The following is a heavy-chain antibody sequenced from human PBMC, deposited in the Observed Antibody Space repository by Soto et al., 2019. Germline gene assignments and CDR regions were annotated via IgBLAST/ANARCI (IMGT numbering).Heavy chain of an antibody. J-gene: IGHJ6*03. Sequence: QVQLQLSGQGLVTPPQTLSLTCAISVDSVSSNSAGWNWIRQTLSRGLELLGRTYSRSKWYFNYAGSVERRIAIEPDTSKNQFYLQLSSVTPDDTAVYYGARGSWDDVSGHYYMDVWGKGTTGTVSS. V-gene: IGHV6-1*01. D-gene: IGHD1-1*01. CDR1: VDSVSSNSAG. CDR2: TYSRSKWYF. CDR3: ARGSWDDVSGHYYMDV.